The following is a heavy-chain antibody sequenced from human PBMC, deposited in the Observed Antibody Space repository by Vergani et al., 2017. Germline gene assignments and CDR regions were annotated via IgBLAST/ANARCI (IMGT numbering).Heavy chain of an antibody. V-gene: IGHV3-30*18. D-gene: IGHD6-6*01. CDR2: ISYDGSNK. CDR1: GFTFSSYG. CDR3: AKDRLVLEYYFDY. Sequence: QVQLVESGGGVVQPGRSLRLSCAASGFTFSSYGMHWVRQAPGKGLEWVAVISYDGSNKYYADSVKGRFTISRDNSKNTLYLQMTSLRAEDTAVYYCAKDRLVLEYYFDYWGQGTLVTVSS. J-gene: IGHJ4*02.